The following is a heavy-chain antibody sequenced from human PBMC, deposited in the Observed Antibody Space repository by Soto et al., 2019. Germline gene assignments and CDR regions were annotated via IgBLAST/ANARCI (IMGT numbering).Heavy chain of an antibody. CDR1: GGSISSNNW. J-gene: IGHJ4*02. CDR2: IFHSGST. CDR3: ARVYSGSYSDY. D-gene: IGHD1-26*01. V-gene: IGHV4-4*02. Sequence: QVQLQESGPGLVKPSGTLSLTCAVSGGSISSNNWGSWVRQPPGKGLEWIGDIFHSGSTHYSPSLKSRVTISVDKSKNQFSLKLTSVTAADTAVYYCARVYSGSYSDYWGQGTLVTVSS.